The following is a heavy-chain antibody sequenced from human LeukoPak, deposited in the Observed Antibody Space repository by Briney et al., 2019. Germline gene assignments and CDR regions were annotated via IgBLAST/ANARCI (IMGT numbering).Heavy chain of an antibody. CDR3: ARDRVTMVRGVIITKGYYYMDV. CDR1: GFTFDDYG. CDR2: INWNGGST. V-gene: IGHV3-20*04. Sequence: GWSLRLSCAASGFTFDDYGMSWVRQAPGKGLEWVSGINWNGGSTGYADSVKGRFTISRDNAKNSLYLQMNSLRAEDTALYYCARDRVTMVRGVIITKGYYYMDVWGKGTTVTVSS. D-gene: IGHD3-10*01. J-gene: IGHJ6*03.